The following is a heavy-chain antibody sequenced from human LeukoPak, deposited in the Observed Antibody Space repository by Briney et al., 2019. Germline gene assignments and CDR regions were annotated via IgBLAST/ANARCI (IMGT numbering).Heavy chain of an antibody. CDR3: ARDNWGYSGYDFDY. D-gene: IGHD5-12*01. Sequence: GRSLRLSCAASGFTFSSYGMHWVRQAPGKGLEWVAVIWYDGSDKYYADSVKGRFTISRDNSKNTLYLQMNSLRAEDTAVYYCARDNWGYSGYDFDYWGQGTLVTVSS. CDR1: GFTFSSYG. J-gene: IGHJ4*02. V-gene: IGHV3-33*01. CDR2: IWYDGSDK.